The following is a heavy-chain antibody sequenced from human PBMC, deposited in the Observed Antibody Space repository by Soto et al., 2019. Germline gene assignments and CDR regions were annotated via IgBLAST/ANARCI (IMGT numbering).Heavy chain of an antibody. J-gene: IGHJ6*02. Sequence: PSETLSLTCAVYGGSFSGYYWSWIRQPPGKGLEWIGEINHSGSTNYNPSLKSRVTISVDTSKNQFSLKLSSVTAADTAVYYCARDGYSYGYSHYYYYYGMDVWGQGTTVTGS. V-gene: IGHV4-34*01. CDR3: ARDGYSYGYSHYYYYYGMDV. CDR1: GGSFSGYY. CDR2: INHSGST. D-gene: IGHD5-18*01.